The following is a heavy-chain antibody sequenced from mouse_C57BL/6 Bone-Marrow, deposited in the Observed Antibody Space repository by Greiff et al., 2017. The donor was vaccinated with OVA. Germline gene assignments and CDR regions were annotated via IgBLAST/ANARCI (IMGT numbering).Heavy chain of an antibody. Sequence: VQLQESGAELARPGASVKLSCKASGYTFTSYGISWVKQRTGQGLEWIGEIYPRSGNTYYNEKFKGKATLTADKSSSTAYMELRSLTSEDSAVYFCASSHYYGSRRWGQGTTLTVSS. CDR3: ASSHYYGSRR. V-gene: IGHV1-81*01. CDR2: IYPRSGNT. CDR1: GYTFTSYG. J-gene: IGHJ2*01. D-gene: IGHD1-1*01.